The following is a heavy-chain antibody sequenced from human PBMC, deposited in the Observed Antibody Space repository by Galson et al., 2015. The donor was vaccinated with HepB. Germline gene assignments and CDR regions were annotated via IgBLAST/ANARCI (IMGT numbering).Heavy chain of an antibody. CDR2: IIPILGIA. D-gene: IGHD3-3*01. V-gene: IGHV1-69*10. CDR3: ARAPNTIFGVVTYYYYYMDV. Sequence: SVKVSCKASGGTFSSYAISWVRQAPGQGLEWMGGIIPILGIANYAQKFQGRVTITADKSTSTAYMELSSLRSEDTAVYYCARAPNTIFGVVTYYYYYMDVWGKGTTVTVSS. CDR1: GGTFSSYA. J-gene: IGHJ6*03.